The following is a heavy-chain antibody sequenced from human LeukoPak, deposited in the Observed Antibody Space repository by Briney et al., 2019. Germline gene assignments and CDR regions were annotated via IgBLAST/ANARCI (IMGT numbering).Heavy chain of an antibody. V-gene: IGHV3-73*01. CDR1: GFTFSGSA. J-gene: IGHJ5*02. CDR2: IRSKANSYAT. D-gene: IGHD6-13*01. Sequence: PGGSLRLSCAASGFTFSGSAIHWVRQASGKGLEWVGRIRSKANSYATAYAASVKGRFTISRDDSKNTAYLQMNSLKTEDTAVYYCASRRGGRAAGNFDPWGQGTLVTVSS. CDR3: ASRRGGRAAGNFDP.